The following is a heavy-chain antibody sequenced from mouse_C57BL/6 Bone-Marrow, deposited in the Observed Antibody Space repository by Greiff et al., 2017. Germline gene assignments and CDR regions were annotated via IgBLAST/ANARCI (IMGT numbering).Heavy chain of an antibody. CDR3: ASDYAMDY. CDR2: ISDGGSYT. J-gene: IGHJ4*01. Sequence: EVQVVESGGGLVKPGGSLRLSCAASGFTFSSYAMSWVRQTPEKRLEWVATISDGGSYTYYPDNVKGRFTIYRDNAKNNLYLQMSHLKSEGTAMYYCASDYAMDYWGQGTSVTVSS. V-gene: IGHV5-4*01. CDR1: GFTFSSYA.